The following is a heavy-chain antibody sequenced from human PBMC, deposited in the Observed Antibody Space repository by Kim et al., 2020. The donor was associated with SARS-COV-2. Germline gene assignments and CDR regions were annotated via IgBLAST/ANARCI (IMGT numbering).Heavy chain of an antibody. J-gene: IGHJ6*02. CDR3: TTAYGSYYYYGMDV. D-gene: IGHD3-10*01. Sequence: AAPVKGRFTISSDDSKNTLYLQMNSLKTEDTAVYYCTTAYGSYYYYGMDVWGQGTTVTVSS. V-gene: IGHV3-15*01.